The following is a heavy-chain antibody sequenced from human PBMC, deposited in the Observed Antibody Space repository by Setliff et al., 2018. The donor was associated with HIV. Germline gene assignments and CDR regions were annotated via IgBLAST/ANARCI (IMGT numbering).Heavy chain of an antibody. CDR2: ISDSGGAS. Sequence: PGGSLRLSCAASGFSFSNFAMNWVRQAPGKGLEWASGISDSGGASHYADSVKGRFTISRDNSKNTLHLQMDSLRVEDTAVYYCAQGRTTTWYDMDVWGQGTTVTVS. D-gene: IGHD2-2*01. J-gene: IGHJ6*01. CDR1: GFSFSNFA. V-gene: IGHV3-23*01. CDR3: AQGRTTTWYDMDV.